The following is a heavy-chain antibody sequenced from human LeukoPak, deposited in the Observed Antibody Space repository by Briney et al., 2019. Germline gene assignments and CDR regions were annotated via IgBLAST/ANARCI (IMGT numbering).Heavy chain of an antibody. CDR1: GGSINGYY. V-gene: IGHV4-59*01. CDR3: ARGIMTTVPTFDY. J-gene: IGHJ4*02. Sequence: SETLSPTCTVSGGSINGYYWSWIRQPPGKGLEWIGYVYYSASTNYSPSLKSRVTISVDTSKKQFSLRLSSVTAAETADYYCARGIMTTVPTFDYWGQGTLVTVSS. CDR2: VYYSAST. D-gene: IGHD4-17*01.